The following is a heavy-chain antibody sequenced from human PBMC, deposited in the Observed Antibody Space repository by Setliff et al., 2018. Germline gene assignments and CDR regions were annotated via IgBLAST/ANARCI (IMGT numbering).Heavy chain of an antibody. V-gene: IGHV1-69*13. CDR3: ARSPHYYDSSGYCYYFDF. J-gene: IGHJ4*02. CDR1: GDTFRSYS. D-gene: IGHD3-22*01. CDR2: IIPKLGSA. Sequence: GASVKVSCKASGDTFRSYSISWVRQAPGQGLEWMGGIIPKLGSADYAQRFQDRVTINADESTRTVYMELSRLRSQDTAIYYCARSPHYYDSSGYCYYFDFWGRGTPVTVSS.